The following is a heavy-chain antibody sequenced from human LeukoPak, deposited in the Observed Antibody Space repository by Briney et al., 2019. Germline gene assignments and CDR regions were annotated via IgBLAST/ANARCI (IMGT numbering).Heavy chain of an antibody. V-gene: IGHV4-61*02. D-gene: IGHD2-2*01. J-gene: IGHJ3*02. Sequence: PSQTLSLTCTVSGGSISSGSFYWMWIRQPAGKGLEWIGRIYTSGSTNYNPSLKSRVTISVDTSNNQFSLKLSSVTAADTAVYYCARGSENCGSTGCYLGAFDIWGQGTMVTVSS. CDR1: GGSISSGSFY. CDR2: IYTSGST. CDR3: ARGSENCGSTGCYLGAFDI.